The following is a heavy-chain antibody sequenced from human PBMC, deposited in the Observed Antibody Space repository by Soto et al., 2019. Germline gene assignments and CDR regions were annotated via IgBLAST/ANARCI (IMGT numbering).Heavy chain of an antibody. D-gene: IGHD3-22*01. CDR2: ISSSSSTI. CDR3: ASLVGSSGYFHFDY. J-gene: IGHJ4*02. CDR1: GFTFSSYS. Sequence: PGGSLRLSCAASGFTFSSYSMNWVRQAPGKGLEWVSYISSSSSTIYYADSVKGRFTISRDNAKNSLYLQMNSLRDEDTAVYYCASLVGSSGYFHFDYWGQGTLVTVSS. V-gene: IGHV3-48*02.